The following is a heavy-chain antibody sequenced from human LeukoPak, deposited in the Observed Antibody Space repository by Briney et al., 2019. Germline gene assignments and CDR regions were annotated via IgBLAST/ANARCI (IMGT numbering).Heavy chain of an antibody. J-gene: IGHJ4*02. CDR3: ASKGEGGSPFDY. CDR1: GGSISSSNW. D-gene: IGHD3-16*01. Sequence: SETLSLTCAVSGGSISSSNWWNWVRQPPGKGPEWIGEIYRSGSTNYNPSLKSRVTISVDKSKNQFSLKLTSVTAADTAVYYCASKGEGGSPFDYWGQGSLVTVSS. V-gene: IGHV4-4*02. CDR2: IYRSGST.